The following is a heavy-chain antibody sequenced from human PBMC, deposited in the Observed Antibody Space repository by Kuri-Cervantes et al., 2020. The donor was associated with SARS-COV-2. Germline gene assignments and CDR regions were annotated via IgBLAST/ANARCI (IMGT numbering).Heavy chain of an antibody. J-gene: IGHJ4*02. Sequence: GESLKISCAASGFTVSSNYMTWVRQAPGKGLEWVSVIYSGGSTYYADSVKGRFTISRDNSKNTLYLQMNSLRAEDTAVYYCAELGMGPVDYWGQGTLVTVSS. CDR3: AELGMGPVDY. D-gene: IGHD7-27*01. CDR1: GFTVSSNY. V-gene: IGHV3-53*01. CDR2: IYSGGST.